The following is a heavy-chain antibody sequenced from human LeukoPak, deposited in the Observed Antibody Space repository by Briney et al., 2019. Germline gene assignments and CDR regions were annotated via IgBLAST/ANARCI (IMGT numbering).Heavy chain of an antibody. Sequence: SETLSLTCAVYGGSFSGYYWSWIRQPPGKGLEWNGEINHSGSTNYNPSLKSRVTISVDTSKNQFSLKLSSVTAADTAVYYCARGLGPPHCYGSGSYYDYYYYYMDVWGKGTTVTVSS. CDR1: GGSFSGYY. J-gene: IGHJ6*03. D-gene: IGHD3-10*01. CDR2: INHSGST. CDR3: ARGLGPPHCYGSGSYYDYYYYYMDV. V-gene: IGHV4-34*01.